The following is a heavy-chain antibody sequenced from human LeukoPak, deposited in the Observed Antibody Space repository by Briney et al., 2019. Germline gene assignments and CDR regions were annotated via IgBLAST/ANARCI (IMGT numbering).Heavy chain of an antibody. CDR3: ARDWGYGGSYPGGAFDI. Sequence: SGGSLRLSCTASGFTFSSHWMTWVRQAPGKGLEWVASVKQDVNEKYYVDSVKGRFTISRDNAKNSLFLQMNSLRVEDTAVYYCARDWGYGGSYPGGAFDIWGQGTMVTVSS. V-gene: IGHV3-7*01. CDR1: GFTFSSHW. CDR2: VKQDVNEK. J-gene: IGHJ3*02. D-gene: IGHD1-26*01.